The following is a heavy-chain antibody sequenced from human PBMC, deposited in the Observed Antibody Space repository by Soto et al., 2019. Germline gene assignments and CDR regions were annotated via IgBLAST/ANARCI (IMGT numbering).Heavy chain of an antibody. J-gene: IGHJ4*02. D-gene: IGHD6-19*01. CDR1: GYTFTSYA. CDR3: ARDATSGWSGFDY. Sequence: GASVKVSCKASGYTFTSYAMHWVRQAPGQRLEWMGWINAGNGNTKYSQKFQGRVTITRDTSASTAYMELSSLRSEDTAVYYCARDATSGWSGFDYWGQGTLVTVSS. V-gene: IGHV1-3*01. CDR2: INAGNGNT.